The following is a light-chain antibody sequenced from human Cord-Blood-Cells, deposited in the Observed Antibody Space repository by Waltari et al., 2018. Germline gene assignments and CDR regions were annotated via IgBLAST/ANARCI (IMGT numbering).Light chain of an antibody. Sequence: QSALTQPAPVPGSPGQSIPISCTGTSSDVGGYNYVSWYQQDPGKAPKLMVYDVSNRPSVVSIRFSGSKSGNTASLTIAALQAEEEADYYCSSYTSSSTQVFGGGTKLTVL. CDR1: SSDVGGYNY. V-gene: IGLV2-14*03. J-gene: IGLJ2*01. CDR2: DVS. CDR3: SSYTSSSTQV.